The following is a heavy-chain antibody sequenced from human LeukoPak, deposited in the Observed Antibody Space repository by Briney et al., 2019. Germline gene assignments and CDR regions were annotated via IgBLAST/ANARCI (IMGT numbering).Heavy chain of an antibody. CDR2: IYYSGST. D-gene: IGHD3-9*01. CDR1: GGSISSYY. CDR3: ARHTTTRYFDRPGAFDI. V-gene: IGHV4-59*08. J-gene: IGHJ3*02. Sequence: SETLSLTCTVSGGSISSYYWSWIRQPPGKGLEWVGDIYYSGSTNYNPSLKSRVTISVDTSKNQFSLKLSSVTAADTAVYYCARHTTTRYFDRPGAFDIWGQGTMVTVSS.